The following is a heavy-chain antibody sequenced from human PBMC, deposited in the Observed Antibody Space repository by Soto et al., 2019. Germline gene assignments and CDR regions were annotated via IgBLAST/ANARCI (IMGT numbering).Heavy chain of an antibody. CDR1: GGTFSSYA. Sequence: SVKVSCKASGGTFSSYAISWVRQAPGQGLEWMGGIIPIFGTANYAQKSQGRVTITADESTSTAYMELSSLRSEDTAVYYCAKTLVVAAIHSPPFDPWGQGTLVTVSS. CDR2: IIPIFGTA. CDR3: AKTLVVAAIHSPPFDP. J-gene: IGHJ5*02. D-gene: IGHD2-15*01. V-gene: IGHV1-69*13.